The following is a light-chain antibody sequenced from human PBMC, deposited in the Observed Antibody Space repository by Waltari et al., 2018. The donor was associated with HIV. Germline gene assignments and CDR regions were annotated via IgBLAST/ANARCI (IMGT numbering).Light chain of an antibody. CDR1: SSDIGYYDS. Sequence: QSALTQPASVSGSPGQSIPISCPGTSSDIGYYDSVSWYQQHPGKAPKLMIYEVNNRPSGISNRFSGSKSGNTASLTISGLQAEDEADYYCSSHTTSSTLYVFGTGTKVTVL. J-gene: IGLJ1*01. CDR3: SSHTTSSTLYV. CDR2: EVN. V-gene: IGLV2-14*01.